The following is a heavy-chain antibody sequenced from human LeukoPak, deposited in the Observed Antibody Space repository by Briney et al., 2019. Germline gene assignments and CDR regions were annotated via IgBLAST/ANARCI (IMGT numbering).Heavy chain of an antibody. J-gene: IGHJ4*02. V-gene: IGHV4-38-2*01. CDR3: ARNSSSGFFDY. Sequence: SETLSLTCVVSGYSIRNGDCWGWIRPSPGKGLEWIASMYNSVSIHYNPSLKSRVTILVDTSKNEFSLKMRSVTAADTAVYYCARNSSSGFFDYWGQGTLATVSS. CDR2: MYNSVSI. CDR1: GYSIRNGDC. D-gene: IGHD6-6*01.